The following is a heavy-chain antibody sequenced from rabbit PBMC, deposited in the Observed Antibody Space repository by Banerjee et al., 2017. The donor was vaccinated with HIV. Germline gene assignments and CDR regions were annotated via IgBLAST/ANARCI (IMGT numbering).Heavy chain of an antibody. CDR2: IYGGSSGST. CDR3: AREGSGALAL. V-gene: IGHV1S45*01. D-gene: IGHD1-1*01. J-gene: IGHJ3*01. CDR1: GFSFSSSYW. Sequence: QEQLEESGGDLVKPEGSLTLTCTASGFSFSSSYWICWVRQAPGKGLEWIACIYGGSSGSTYYASWAKGRFTISKTSSTTVTLQMTSLTAADTATYFCAREGSGALALWGQGTLVTVS.